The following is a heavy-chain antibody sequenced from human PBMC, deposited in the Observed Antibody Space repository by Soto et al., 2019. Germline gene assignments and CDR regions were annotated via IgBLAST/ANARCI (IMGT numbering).Heavy chain of an antibody. CDR2: IVARGINT. CDR3: AKDLRGPEAGTWYFDL. J-gene: IGHJ2*01. Sequence: EVQLLESGGGLVQPGGSLRLACEASGLTFNIYTMGWVRQAPGKGLEWVSAIVARGINTYYADSVKGRFTISRDNSKDTIHLQLNALRAEDTAVYYCAKDLRGPEAGTWYFDLWGRATLVAVSS. D-gene: IGHD6-13*01. V-gene: IGHV3-23*01. CDR1: GLTFNIYT.